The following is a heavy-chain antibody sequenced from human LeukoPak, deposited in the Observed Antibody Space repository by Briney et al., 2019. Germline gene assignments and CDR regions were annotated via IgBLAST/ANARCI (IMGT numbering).Heavy chain of an antibody. CDR3: ARRSSGYTNYWSRTDYYFHMDV. Sequence: GESLKISAKGSGYRFTSYWIVWVRPMPGKGLEWMGTIYAGDSDTIYSPSFQGQVTISADQSISTAYLQWSSLKGSDTAIYYCARRSSGYTNYWSRTDYYFHMDVWGKGTTVSVS. J-gene: IGHJ6*03. D-gene: IGHD2-8*02. V-gene: IGHV5-51*01. CDR2: IYAGDSDT. CDR1: GYRFTSYW.